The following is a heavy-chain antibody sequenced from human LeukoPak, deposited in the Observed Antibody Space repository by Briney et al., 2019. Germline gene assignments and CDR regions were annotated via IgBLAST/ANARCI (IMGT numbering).Heavy chain of an antibody. D-gene: IGHD2/OR15-2a*01. CDR3: AREKEGYYYYY. J-gene: IGHJ4*02. V-gene: IGHV1-46*01. Sequence: ASVKVSCKASGYTFTSYYMHWVRQAPGQGLEWMGIINPSGGSTSYAQKFQGRVTMTRDTSTSTVYMELSSPRSEDTAVYYSAREKEGYYYYYWGQGTLVTVSS. CDR1: GYTFTSYY. CDR2: INPSGGST.